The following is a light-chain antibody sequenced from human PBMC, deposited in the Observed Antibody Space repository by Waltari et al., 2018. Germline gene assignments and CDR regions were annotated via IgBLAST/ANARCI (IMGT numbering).Light chain of an antibody. J-gene: IGKJ3*01. CDR3: QQYGSALFT. CDR1: QGVGNRY. Sequence: EIVLTQSPGTLSLSPGERATLSCRASQGVGNRYLAWYQQKPGQAPRLLIYVASSRAAGIPDRFSGSGSGTDFTLTIRRLEPEDSAVYYCQQYGSALFTLGPGTKVEIK. V-gene: IGKV3-20*01. CDR2: VAS.